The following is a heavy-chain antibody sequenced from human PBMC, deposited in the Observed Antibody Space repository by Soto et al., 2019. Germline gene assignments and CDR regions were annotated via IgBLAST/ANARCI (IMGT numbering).Heavy chain of an antibody. V-gene: IGHV3-30*02. CDR2: IWYDGSNT. Sequence: LGGSLRLSCAASGFTFSTYGMHWVRQAPGKGLEWVAAIWYDGSNTYYADSVKGRFTISRDNSKNTLYLQMNSLRAQDTAVYYCAKDSGGADSSFYMDVWGKGTTGTLSS. J-gene: IGHJ6*03. CDR3: AKDSGGADSSFYMDV. CDR1: GFTFSTYG. D-gene: IGHD1-26*01.